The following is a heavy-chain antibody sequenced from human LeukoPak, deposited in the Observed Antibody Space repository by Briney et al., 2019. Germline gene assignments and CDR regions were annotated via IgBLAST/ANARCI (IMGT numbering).Heavy chain of an antibody. CDR3: ARDREITMIVVVFGADAFDI. D-gene: IGHD3-22*01. CDR2: INPNSGGT. J-gene: IGHJ3*02. CDR1: GYTFTGYY. V-gene: IGHV1-2*02. Sequence: ASVKVSCKASGYTFTGYYMHWVRQAPGQGLEWMGWINPNSGGTNYAQKFQGRVTMTRDTSISTAYMELSRLRSDDTAVYYCARDREITMIVVVFGADAFDIWGQGTMVTVSS.